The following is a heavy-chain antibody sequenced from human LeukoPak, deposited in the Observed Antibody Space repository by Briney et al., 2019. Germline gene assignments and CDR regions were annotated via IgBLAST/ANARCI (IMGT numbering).Heavy chain of an antibody. J-gene: IGHJ4*02. CDR2: IYSGGST. V-gene: IGHV3-53*01. Sequence: PGGSLRLSCAASGFTVSSNYMSWVRQAPGKGLEWVSIIYSGGSTSYADSVKGRFTISRDNAENSLYLHMNSLRAEDTAVYYCAREAFNYVWGSYLNYWGQGTLVTVSS. CDR3: AREAFNYVWGSYLNY. CDR1: GFTVSSNY. D-gene: IGHD3-16*02.